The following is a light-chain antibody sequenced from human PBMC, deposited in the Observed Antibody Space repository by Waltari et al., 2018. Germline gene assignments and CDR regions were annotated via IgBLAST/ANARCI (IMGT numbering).Light chain of an antibody. CDR1: QSVSKY. CDR2: AAS. Sequence: VLTQSPGTLSLSPVERATLSCRASQSVSKYLAWYQQRPGQAPRLLIYAASTRATGVPDRFSGSGFGTDFSLTISRLEPEDFAVYYCQNHERLPATFGQGTKVEIK. J-gene: IGKJ1*01. V-gene: IGKV3-20*01. CDR3: QNHERLPAT.